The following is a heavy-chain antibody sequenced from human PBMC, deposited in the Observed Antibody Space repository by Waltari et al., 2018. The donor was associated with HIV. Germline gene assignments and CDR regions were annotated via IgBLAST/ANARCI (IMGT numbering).Heavy chain of an antibody. CDR2: IWYDGSNQ. D-gene: IGHD3-10*01. Sequence: QVQLVESGGGVVQPGRSLRLSCAASGCTFSNYAMPWVRQAPGKGLEWVALIWYDGSNQYYADSVKGRFTISRDYSKNTLYLQVNTLRAEDTAVYYCARGLRENSGSFYLDYWGQGTLVTVSS. CDR3: ARGLRENSGSFYLDY. CDR1: GCTFSNYA. V-gene: IGHV3-33*01. J-gene: IGHJ4*02.